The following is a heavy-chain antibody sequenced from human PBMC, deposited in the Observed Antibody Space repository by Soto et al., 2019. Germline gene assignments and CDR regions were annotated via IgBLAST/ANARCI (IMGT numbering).Heavy chain of an antibody. CDR2: ISYDGSNK. V-gene: IGHV3-30-3*01. CDR3: ARDYQYSSSWVYYYYDGMDV. J-gene: IGHJ6*02. CDR1: GFTFSSYA. Sequence: QVQLVESGGGVVQPGRSLRLSCAASGFTFSSYAMHWVRQAPGKGLEWVAVISYDGSNKYYADSVKGRFTISRDNSKNTLYLQMNSLRAEDTAVYYCARDYQYSSSWVYYYYDGMDVWGQGTTVTVSS. D-gene: IGHD6-13*01.